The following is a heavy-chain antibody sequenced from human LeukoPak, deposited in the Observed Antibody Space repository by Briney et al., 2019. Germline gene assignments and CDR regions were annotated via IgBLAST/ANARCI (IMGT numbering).Heavy chain of an antibody. D-gene: IGHD1-26*01. Sequence: SQTLSLTCTVSGGSNSSGSYYWSWIRQPAGKGLERIGRIYTSGSTNYNPSLKSRVTISVDTSKNQFSLKLSSVTAADTAVYYCARDDSGSYYDYFQHWGQGTLVTVSS. J-gene: IGHJ1*01. CDR1: GGSNSSGSYY. V-gene: IGHV4-61*02. CDR3: ARDDSGSYYDYFQH. CDR2: IYTSGST.